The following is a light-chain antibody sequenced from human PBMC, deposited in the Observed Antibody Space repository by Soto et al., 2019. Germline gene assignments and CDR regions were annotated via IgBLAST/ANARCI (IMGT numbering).Light chain of an antibody. V-gene: IGLV2-14*01. J-gene: IGLJ2*01. CDR3: SSYTTSGTHVV. CDR2: DVS. Sequence: QSALTQPASVSGSPGQSITISCTGTSSDVGSYNYVSWYQQYPGKAPKLMIYDVSNRPSGVSYRFSGSKSGYTASLTISGLQAEDEADYYCSSYTTSGTHVVFGGGTKLTVL. CDR1: SSDVGSYNY.